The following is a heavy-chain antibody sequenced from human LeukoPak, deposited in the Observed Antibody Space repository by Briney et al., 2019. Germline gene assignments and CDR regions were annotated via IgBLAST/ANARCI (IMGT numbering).Heavy chain of an antibody. D-gene: IGHD2-21*01. CDR3: ARVDFYDLFDY. Sequence: GRSLRLSCAASGFTFDDYAMHWVRQAPGKGLEWVSGISWNSGSIGYADSVKGRFTISRDNAKNSLYLQMNSLRAEDTAVYYCARVDFYDLFDYWGQGTLVTVSS. CDR1: GFTFDDYA. J-gene: IGHJ4*02. CDR2: ISWNSGSI. V-gene: IGHV3-9*01.